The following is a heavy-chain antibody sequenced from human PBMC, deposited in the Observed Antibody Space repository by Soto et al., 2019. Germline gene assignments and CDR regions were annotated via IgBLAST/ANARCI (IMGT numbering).Heavy chain of an antibody. V-gene: IGHV4-59*08. CDR3: ASPKIAFYNWFDP. CDR1: GGSISSYH. Sequence: SETLSLTCTVSGGSISSYHWSWIRQPPGKGLEWIGCIYYSDSINYNPSLKSRVIISVDTSKNQFSLKLSSVTAADTAVYYCASPKIAFYNWFDPWGQGTLVTVSS. CDR2: IYYSDSI. D-gene: IGHD3-3*02. J-gene: IGHJ5*02.